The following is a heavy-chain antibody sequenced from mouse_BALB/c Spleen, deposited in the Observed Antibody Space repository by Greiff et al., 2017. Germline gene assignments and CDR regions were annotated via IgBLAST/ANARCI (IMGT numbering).Heavy chain of an antibody. J-gene: IGHJ2*01. Sequence: VQLKQSGAELVRSGASVKLSCTASGFNIKDYYMHWVKQRPEQGLEWIGWIDPENGDTEYAPKFQGKATMTADTSSNTAYLQLSSLTSEDTAVYYCNAASYGYDYWGQGTTLTVSS. CDR2: IDPENGDT. D-gene: IGHD2-9*01. CDR1: GFNIKDYY. CDR3: NAASYGYDY. V-gene: IGHV14-4*02.